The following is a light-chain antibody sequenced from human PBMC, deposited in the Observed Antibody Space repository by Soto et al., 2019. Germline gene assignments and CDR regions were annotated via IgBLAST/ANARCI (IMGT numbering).Light chain of an antibody. Sequence: EIVLTQSPGTLSLSPGERATLSCRASQSVSSSYLAWYQQKPGQAPRLLINGASSRATGIPARFSGSWSGTDSTLTSSRLEPEDFAVYYCQQYGSSRTFGQGTKVEIK. V-gene: IGKV3-20*01. CDR2: GAS. CDR3: QQYGSSRT. J-gene: IGKJ1*01. CDR1: QSVSSSY.